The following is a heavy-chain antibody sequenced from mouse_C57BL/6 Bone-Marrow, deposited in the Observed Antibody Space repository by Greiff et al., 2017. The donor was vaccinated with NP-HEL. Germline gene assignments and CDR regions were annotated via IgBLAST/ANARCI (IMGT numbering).Heavy chain of an antibody. CDR2: LNPSSGYT. CDR3: ARNSHYELAY. V-gene: IGHV1-7*01. CDR1: GYTFTSYW. J-gene: IGHJ3*01. D-gene: IGHD2-5*01. Sequence: VQLQQSVAELAKPGASVKLSCKASGYTFTSYWMHWVKQRPGQGLEWIGYLNPSSGYTKYNQKFKDKATLTADKSSSTAYMQLSSLTYEGSAVDYCARNSHYELAYRGQGTLVTVSA.